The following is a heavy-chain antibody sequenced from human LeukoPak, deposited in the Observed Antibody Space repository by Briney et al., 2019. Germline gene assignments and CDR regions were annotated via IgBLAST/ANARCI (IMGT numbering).Heavy chain of an antibody. Sequence: ASVKVSCKASGYTFTGYYMHWVRQAPGQGLEWMGWINPNSGGTNYAQKFQGRVTMTRDTSISTAYMELSRLRSDDTAVYYCARADSGSYFFGDYWGQGTLVTVSS. V-gene: IGHV1-2*02. CDR3: ARADSGSYFFGDY. CDR2: INPNSGGT. J-gene: IGHJ4*02. D-gene: IGHD1-26*01. CDR1: GYTFTGYY.